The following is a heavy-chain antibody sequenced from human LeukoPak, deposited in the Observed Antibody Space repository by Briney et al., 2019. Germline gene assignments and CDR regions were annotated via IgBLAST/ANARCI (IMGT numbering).Heavy chain of an antibody. CDR3: AKVSAPSRLRDYYYGMDV. D-gene: IGHD5-12*01. V-gene: IGHV3-33*06. CDR1: GFTFSSYG. CDR2: IWYDGSNK. Sequence: PGGSLRLSCAASGFTFSSYGMHWVRQAPGKGLEWVAVIWYDGSNKYYADSVKGRFTISRDNSKNTLYLQMNSLRAEDTAVYYCAKVSAPSRLRDYYYGMDVWGQGTTVTVSS. J-gene: IGHJ6*02.